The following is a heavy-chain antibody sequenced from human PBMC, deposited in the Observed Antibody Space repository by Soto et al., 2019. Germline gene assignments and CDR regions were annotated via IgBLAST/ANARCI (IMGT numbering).Heavy chain of an antibody. CDR2: IYYSGST. CDR3: ARWPQLEPRFDY. Sequence: SETLSLTCTVSGGSISSGGYYWSWIRQHPGKVLEWIGYIYYSGSTYYNPSLKSRVTISVDTSKNQFSLKLSSVTAADTAVYYCARWPQLEPRFDYWGQGTLVTSPQ. V-gene: IGHV4-31*03. J-gene: IGHJ4*02. D-gene: IGHD1-1*01. CDR1: GGSISSGGYY.